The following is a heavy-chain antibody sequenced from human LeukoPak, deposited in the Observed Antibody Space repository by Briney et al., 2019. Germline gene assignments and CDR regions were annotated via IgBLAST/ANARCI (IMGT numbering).Heavy chain of an antibody. D-gene: IGHD3-10*01. CDR3: ARTPGVSLDY. J-gene: IGHJ4*02. V-gene: IGHV3-30-3*01. CDR2: ISYDGSNK. CDR1: GFTFSSYA. Sequence: GGSLRLSCAASGFTFSSYAMHWVRQAPGKGLEWVAVISYDGSNKYYADSVKGRFTISRDNSKNTLYLQMNSLRAEDTAVYYCARTPGVSLDYWGQGTLVTVSS.